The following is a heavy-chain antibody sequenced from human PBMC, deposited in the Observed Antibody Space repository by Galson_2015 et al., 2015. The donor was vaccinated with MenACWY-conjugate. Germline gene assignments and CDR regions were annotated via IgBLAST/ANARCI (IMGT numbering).Heavy chain of an antibody. Sequence: SVKVSCKASGGASSSYAISWVRQAPGQGLEWMGGIIPIFGTANYAQKFQGRVTITADESTSTAYMELSSLRSEDTAVYYCAAQSVIVGATVGAFDIWGQGTMVTVSS. CDR3: AAQSVIVGATVGAFDI. CDR1: GGASSSYA. CDR2: IIPIFGTA. V-gene: IGHV1-69*13. J-gene: IGHJ3*02. D-gene: IGHD1-26*01.